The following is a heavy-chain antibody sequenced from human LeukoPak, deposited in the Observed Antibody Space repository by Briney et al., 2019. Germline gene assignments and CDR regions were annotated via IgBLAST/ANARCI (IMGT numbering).Heavy chain of an antibody. Sequence: SETLSLTCAVSGGSISSGGYSWSWIRQPPGKGLEWIGYIYHSGSTYYNPSLKSRVTISVDRSKNQFSLKLSSVTAADTAVYYCARDSPSPGHYYSHMDVWGQGTTVTVSS. CDR3: ARDSPSPGHYYSHMDV. CDR2: IYHSGST. CDR1: GGSISSGGYS. V-gene: IGHV4-30-2*01. J-gene: IGHJ6*02. D-gene: IGHD3-22*01.